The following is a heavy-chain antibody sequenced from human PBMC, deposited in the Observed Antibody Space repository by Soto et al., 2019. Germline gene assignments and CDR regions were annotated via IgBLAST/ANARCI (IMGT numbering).Heavy chain of an antibody. J-gene: IGHJ4*02. CDR1: GYSFTTYA. CDR2: INAGNGNT. V-gene: IGHV1-3*01. Sequence: QVQLVQSGPEVKKPGASVKVSCKASGYSFTTYAMHWVRQAPGQRLEWMGWINAGNGNTEYSQRFQGIFTITRDTSASTAYMELSSLTSEDTAVYYCAREDRSTNLDYWGQGTLVTVSS. D-gene: IGHD2-15*01. CDR3: AREDRSTNLDY.